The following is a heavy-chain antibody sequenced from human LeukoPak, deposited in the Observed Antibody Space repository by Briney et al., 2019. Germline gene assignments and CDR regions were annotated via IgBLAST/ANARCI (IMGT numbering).Heavy chain of an antibody. V-gene: IGHV4-34*01. CDR1: GGSFSGYY. CDR3: ARRTHYYYDSSGYSY. CDR2: TNHRGST. J-gene: IGHJ4*02. D-gene: IGHD3-22*01. Sequence: SETLSLTCAVYGGSFSGYYWSWIRQPPGKGLEWIGETNHRGSTNYNPSLKSRVTISVDTSKNQFSLKLSSVTAADTAVYYCARRTHYYYDSSGYSYWGQGTLVTVSS.